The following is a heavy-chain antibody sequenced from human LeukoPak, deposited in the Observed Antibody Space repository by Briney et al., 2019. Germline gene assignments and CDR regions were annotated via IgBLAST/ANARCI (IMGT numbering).Heavy chain of an antibody. J-gene: IGHJ4*02. D-gene: IGHD1-26*01. CDR2: VSLAGQT. CDR1: GGSISNTNW. CDR3: SRESGAFCPFGY. Sequence: SETLSLTCDVSGGSISNTNWWSWARQPPGQGLEWIGEVSLAGQTNYNPSLNGRVTMSLDESSNQLSLKLTSVTAADTAIYYCSRESGAFCPFGYWGQGTLVIVPS. V-gene: IGHV4-4*02.